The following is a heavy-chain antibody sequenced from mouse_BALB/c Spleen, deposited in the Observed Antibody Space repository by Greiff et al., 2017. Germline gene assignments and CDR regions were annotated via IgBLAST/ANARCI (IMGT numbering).Heavy chain of an antibody. J-gene: IGHJ4*01. CDR2: ISSGGSYT. V-gene: IGHV5-9-4*01. Sequence: EVKLVESGGGLVKPGGSLKLSCAASGFTFSSYAMSWVRQSPEKRLEWVAEISSGGSYTYYPDTVTGRFTISRDNAKNTLYLEMSSLRSEDTAMYFYASARDYYAMDYWGQGTTVTVSS. CDR3: ASARDYYAMDY. CDR1: GFTFSSYA.